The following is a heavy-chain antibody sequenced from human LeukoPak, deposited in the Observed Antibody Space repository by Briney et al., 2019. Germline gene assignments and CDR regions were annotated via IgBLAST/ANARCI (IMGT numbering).Heavy chain of an antibody. J-gene: IGHJ3*02. CDR2: INHSGST. CDR3: ARGSYLNFEILTGYYQYGAFDI. CDR1: GGPFSGHL. V-gene: IGHV4-34*01. D-gene: IGHD3-9*01. Sequence: SETLSLTCAVYGGPFSGHLWSWIRQPPGEGLEWIGEINHSGSTNYNPSLKSRVSISVDTSKKQFSLKMSSVTAADTAVYYCARGSYLNFEILTGYYQYGAFDIVGQGTTVTVSS.